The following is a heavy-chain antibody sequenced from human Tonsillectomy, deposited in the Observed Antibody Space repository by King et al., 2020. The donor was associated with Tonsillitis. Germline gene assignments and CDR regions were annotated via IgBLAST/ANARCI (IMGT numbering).Heavy chain of an antibody. CDR3: NSGSSAAAILDY. CDR1: GFTFGDFA. CDR2: IRSKAYGGTT. Sequence: VQLVESGGGLVQPGRSLRLSCTASGFTFGDFAMTWFRQAPGKGLEWVGFIRSKAYGGTTEYAASVKGRFTISRDDSKSIAYLQMSSLKTEDTAIYYCNSGSSAAAILDYWGQGTLVTVSS. D-gene: IGHD2-2*01. V-gene: IGHV3-49*03. J-gene: IGHJ4*02.